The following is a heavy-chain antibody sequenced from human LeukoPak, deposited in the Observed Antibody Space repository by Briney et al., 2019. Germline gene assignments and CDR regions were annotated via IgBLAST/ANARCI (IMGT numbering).Heavy chain of an antibody. D-gene: IGHD3-10*01. V-gene: IGHV4-59*01. CDR1: GGPISSYY. CDR2: IYYSGST. Sequence: KPSETLSLTCTVCGGPISSYYWSWIRQPPGKGLEGIGYIYYSGSTNYNPSLKSRVTISVDTSKNQFSLKLSSVTAADTAVYYCARAHYGTGSYNWFDPWGQGTLVTVSS. CDR3: ARAHYGTGSYNWFDP. J-gene: IGHJ5*02.